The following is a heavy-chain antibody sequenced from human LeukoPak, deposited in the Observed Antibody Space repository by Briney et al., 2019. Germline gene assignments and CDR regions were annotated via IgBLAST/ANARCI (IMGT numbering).Heavy chain of an antibody. CDR1: GGSISISSYY. J-gene: IGHJ5*02. D-gene: IGHD2-2*01. V-gene: IGHV4-61*02. Sequence: SETLSLTCAVSGGSISISSYYWGWIRQPAGKGLEWIGRIYTSGSTNYNPSLKSRVTMSVDTSKNQFSLKLSSVTAADTTVYYCARDFVGYCSSTSCPNWFDPWGQGTLVTVSS. CDR3: ARDFVGYCSSTSCPNWFDP. CDR2: IYTSGST.